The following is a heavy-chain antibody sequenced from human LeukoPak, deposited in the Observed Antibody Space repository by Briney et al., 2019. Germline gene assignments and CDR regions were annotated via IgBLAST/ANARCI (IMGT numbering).Heavy chain of an antibody. CDR3: ARTKMEIDY. CDR1: GCSISSSSYY. V-gene: IGHV4-39*01. CDR2: IYYSGST. D-gene: IGHD5-24*01. Sequence: PSETMSLTCTVSGCSISSSSYYWCWIRQPPGKGLEWIGSIYYSGSTYYNPSLKSRVTISVDTSKNQFSLKLSSVTAADTAVYYYARTKMEIDYWGQGTLVTVSS. J-gene: IGHJ4*02.